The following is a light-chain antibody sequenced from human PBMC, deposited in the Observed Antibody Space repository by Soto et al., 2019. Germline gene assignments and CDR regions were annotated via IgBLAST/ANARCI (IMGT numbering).Light chain of an antibody. V-gene: IGKV3-15*01. CDR1: QTARSS. J-gene: IGKJ5*01. CDR3: QPHNNWPPP. Sequence: EIVLTQSPGTLSVSPGERATLSCKASQTARSSLGWYQQKPGQPPRLLIHDVSIRATGIPARFNGSGSGTEFTLPISSLQSEDFAVYSCQPHNNWPPPSGQGTRLE. CDR2: DVS.